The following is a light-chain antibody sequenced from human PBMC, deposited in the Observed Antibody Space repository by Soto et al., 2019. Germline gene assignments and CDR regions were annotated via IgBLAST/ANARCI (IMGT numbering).Light chain of an antibody. V-gene: IGLV3-21*02. Sequence: SYELTQPPSVSVSPGQTATITCGGNNFGSKTVHWYQQKPGQAPVLVVYDDRDRPSRIPERFSGFNSGDTATLTISRVEAGDEADFYCQVWDSSSDHSVFGTGTKVTVL. CDR2: DDR. CDR3: QVWDSSSDHSV. J-gene: IGLJ1*01. CDR1: NFGSKT.